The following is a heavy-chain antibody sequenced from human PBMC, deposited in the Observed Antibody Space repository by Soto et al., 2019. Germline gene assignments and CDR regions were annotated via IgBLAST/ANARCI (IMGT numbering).Heavy chain of an antibody. Sequence: ASVKVSCKASGYTFTSYDINWVRQATGQGLEWMGWMNPNSGNTGYAQKFQGRVTMTRNTSISTAYMELSSLRSEDTAVYYCATSPGIAADDAFDIWGQGTMVTVSS. V-gene: IGHV1-8*01. J-gene: IGHJ3*02. CDR1: GYTFTSYD. D-gene: IGHD6-13*01. CDR2: MNPNSGNT. CDR3: ATSPGIAADDAFDI.